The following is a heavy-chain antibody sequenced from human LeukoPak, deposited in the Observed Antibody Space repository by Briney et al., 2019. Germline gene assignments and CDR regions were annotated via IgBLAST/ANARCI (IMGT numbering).Heavy chain of an antibody. CDR3: ARGAGMGGSGSQPLDY. Sequence: TSQTLSLTCTVSGGSVSSGSYYWSWIRQPAGKGLEWIGRIYTSGSADYKPSLKSRLTISLDTSKNHFSLRLSSVTAADTAVYYCARGAGMGGSGSQPLDYWGQGTLVTVSS. CDR2: IYTSGSA. CDR1: GGSVSSGSYY. V-gene: IGHV4-61*02. J-gene: IGHJ4*02. D-gene: IGHD3-10*01.